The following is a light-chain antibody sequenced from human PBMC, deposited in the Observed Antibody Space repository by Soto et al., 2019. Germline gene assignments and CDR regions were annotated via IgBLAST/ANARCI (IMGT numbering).Light chain of an antibody. V-gene: IGLV1-51*02. Sequence: QSVLTQPPSVSAAPGQKVTISCSGSSSNIGNNYVSWYQQLPGTAPKLLIYENNKRPSGIPDRFSGSKSGTSATLGITGLQTGDEADYYCGTWDSSLSAVSYVFGTGTKLTVL. CDR1: SSNIGNNY. CDR2: ENN. CDR3: GTWDSSLSAVSYV. J-gene: IGLJ1*01.